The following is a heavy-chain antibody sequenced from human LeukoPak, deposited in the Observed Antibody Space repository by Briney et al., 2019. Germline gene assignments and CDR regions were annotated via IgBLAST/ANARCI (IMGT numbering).Heavy chain of an antibody. J-gene: IGHJ4*02. D-gene: IGHD2-2*01. Sequence: GGSLRLSCAASGFTFSSYGMHWVRQAPGKGLEWVAFIRYDGSNKYYADSVKGRFTISRDNSKNTLYLQMNSLRAEDTAVYYCAKGLQLLSIDPLNAFDYWGQGTLVTVSS. V-gene: IGHV3-30*02. CDR2: IRYDGSNK. CDR1: GFTFSSYG. CDR3: AKGLQLLSIDPLNAFDY.